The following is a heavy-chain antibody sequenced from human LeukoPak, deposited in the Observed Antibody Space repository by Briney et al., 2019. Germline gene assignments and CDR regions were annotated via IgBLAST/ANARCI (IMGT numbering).Heavy chain of an antibody. J-gene: IGHJ4*02. CDR3: AKFGSPIDY. D-gene: IGHD3-10*01. CDR1: GFTFSSYG. Sequence: GGSLRLSCAASGFTFSSYGMHWVRQAPGKGLEWVAVISYDGSNKYYADSVKGRFTISRDNSKNTLYLQMNSLRAEDTAVYYCAKFGSPIDYWGQGTLVTVSS. CDR2: ISYDGSNK. V-gene: IGHV3-30*18.